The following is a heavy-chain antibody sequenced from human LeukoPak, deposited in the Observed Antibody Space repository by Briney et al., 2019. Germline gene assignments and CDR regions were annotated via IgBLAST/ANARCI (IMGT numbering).Heavy chain of an antibody. CDR1: GFTFSSYG. D-gene: IGHD6-19*01. J-gene: IGHJ4*02. V-gene: IGHV3-33*01. CDR2: IWFDGSNK. Sequence: GGSLRLSCAASGFTFSSYGMHWVRQAPGKGLEWVAVIWFDGSNKFYADSVKGRFTISRDNSKNTLYLQMNSLRAEDTAVYYCASSAGALIDCWGQGTLVIVSS. CDR3: ASSAGALIDC.